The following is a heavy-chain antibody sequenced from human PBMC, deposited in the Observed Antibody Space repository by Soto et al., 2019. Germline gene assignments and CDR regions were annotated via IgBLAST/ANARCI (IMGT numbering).Heavy chain of an antibody. D-gene: IGHD3-10*01. CDR3: ARDGEGSVSTGSFGGS. V-gene: IGHV1-69*08. CDR1: GGTYSPST. CDR2: IIPFLGVT. Sequence: QVQLGQSGAEVKKPGSSVKVSCKSSGGTYSPSTSNWVRQAPGQGLEWMGRIIPFLGVTNYGLKFQARVTITADEATNTAYMELRGMRFEDPAVYYCARDGEGSVSTGSFGGSWGRGTLVTVSS. J-gene: IGHJ4*02.